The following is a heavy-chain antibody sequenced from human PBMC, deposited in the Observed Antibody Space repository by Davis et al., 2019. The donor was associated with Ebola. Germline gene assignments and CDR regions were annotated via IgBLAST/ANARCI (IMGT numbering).Heavy chain of an antibody. Sequence: GESLKISCAASGFTFSSYGMHWVRQAPGKGLEWVSAISGSGGSTYYADSVEGRFTISRDNSKNMLYLHMNSLRPEDTAVYYCARNLAGMDVWGKGTTVTVSS. J-gene: IGHJ6*04. CDR2: ISGSGGST. CDR3: ARNLAGMDV. V-gene: IGHV3-23*01. D-gene: IGHD1-14*01. CDR1: GFTFSSYG.